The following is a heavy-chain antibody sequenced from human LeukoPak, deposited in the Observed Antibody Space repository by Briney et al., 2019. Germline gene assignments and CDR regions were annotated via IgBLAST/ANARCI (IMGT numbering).Heavy chain of an antibody. CDR1: GYTLTELS. CDR2: FDPEDGET. V-gene: IGHV1-24*01. CDR3: ATGSSNSLRYFDWLLPFDY. Sequence: ASVKVSCKVSGYTLTELSMHWVRQAPGKGLEWMGGFDPEDGETIYAQKFQGRVTMTEDTSTDTAYMELSSLRSEDTAVYYCATGSSNSLRYFDWLLPFDYWGQGTLVTVSS. D-gene: IGHD3-9*01. J-gene: IGHJ4*02.